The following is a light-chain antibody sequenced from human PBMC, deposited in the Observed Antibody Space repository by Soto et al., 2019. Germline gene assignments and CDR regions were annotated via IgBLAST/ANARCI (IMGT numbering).Light chain of an antibody. CDR1: SSDVGDYDY. CDR2: DVG. V-gene: IGLV2-14*03. CDR3: SSYTRTSTLVL. Sequence: QSVLTQPASVSGSPGQSITISCTGTSSDVGDYDYVSWYQQHPGKAPKLIIYDVGNRPSGVSNRFSGSKSGNTASLTISGLQAEDEADYYCSSYTRTSTLVLFGGGTKLTVL. J-gene: IGLJ2*01.